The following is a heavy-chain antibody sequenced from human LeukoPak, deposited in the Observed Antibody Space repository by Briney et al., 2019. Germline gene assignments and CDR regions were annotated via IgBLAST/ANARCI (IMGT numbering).Heavy chain of an antibody. CDR2: IYYSGST. CDR1: GGSISSYY. D-gene: IGHD1-7*01. V-gene: IGHV4-59*01. CDR3: ARDNWNYGSSMDV. J-gene: IGHJ6*02. Sequence: SETLSLTCTVSGGSISSYYWSWVRQPPGKGLEWIGYIYYSGSTNYNPSLKSRVTISVDTSKNQFSLKLSSVTAADTAVYYCARDNWNYGSSMDVWGQGTTVTVSS.